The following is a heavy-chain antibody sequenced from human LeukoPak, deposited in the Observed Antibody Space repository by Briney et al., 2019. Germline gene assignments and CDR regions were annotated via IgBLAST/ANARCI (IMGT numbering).Heavy chain of an antibody. V-gene: IGHV4-59*08. D-gene: IGHD6-13*01. CDR2: IYYSGST. CDR1: GGSISSYY. J-gene: IGHJ5*02. CDR3: ARQRSSWYDH. Sequence: SETLSLTCTVSGGSISSYYWSWIRQPPGKGLEWIGYIYYSGSTNYNPSLKSRVTISEDTSKNHFSLKLSSVTAADTAVYYCARQRSSWYDHWGQGTVVSVSS.